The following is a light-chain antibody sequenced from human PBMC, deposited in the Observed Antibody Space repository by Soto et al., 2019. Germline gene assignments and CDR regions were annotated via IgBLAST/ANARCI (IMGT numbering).Light chain of an antibody. J-gene: IGKJ1*01. CDR1: QSISSY. CDR3: QQYNILST. Sequence: DVQMTQSPSPLAASIGDRVTISCRASQSISSYINWYQQKPGKAPNLLIYTASSLESGVPTRFSGSGSGTEFTLTISSLHPDDFATYYCQQYNILSTFGQGTKVDIK. V-gene: IGKV1-39*01. CDR2: TAS.